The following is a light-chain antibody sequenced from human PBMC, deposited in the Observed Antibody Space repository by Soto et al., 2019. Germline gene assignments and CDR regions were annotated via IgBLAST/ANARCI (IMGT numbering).Light chain of an antibody. V-gene: IGLV2-14*01. Sequence: QSVLTQPASVSGSPGQSITISCTGTSNDIGTYNYISWYQHHPGKAPQLMIYEVDNRPSGVSNRFSGSKSGNTASLTISGLQAEDEADYYCCSYTSSSTSLFGTGTKVTVL. J-gene: IGLJ1*01. CDR3: CSYTSSSTSL. CDR1: SNDIGTYNY. CDR2: EVD.